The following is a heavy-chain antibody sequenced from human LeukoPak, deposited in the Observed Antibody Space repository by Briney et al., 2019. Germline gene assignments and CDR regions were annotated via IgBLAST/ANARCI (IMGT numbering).Heavy chain of an antibody. CDR2: ISYDGSNE. D-gene: IGHD2-21*01. CDR1: GFILTTYP. CDR3: ARESRFHFDY. J-gene: IGHJ4*02. Sequence: GRSLRLSCAASGFILTTYPMYWVRQAPGKGLERVTVISYDGSNEYYADSVKGRFTISRDNSKNTLYLQMNSLRPEDTAVYYCARESRFHFDYWGQGTLVTVSS. V-gene: IGHV3-30*04.